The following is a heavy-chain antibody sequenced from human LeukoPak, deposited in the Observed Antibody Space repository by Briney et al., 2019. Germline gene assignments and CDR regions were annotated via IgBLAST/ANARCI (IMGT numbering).Heavy chain of an antibody. J-gene: IGHJ6*02. CDR3: ARAEVRGVIITPYYYYGMDV. D-gene: IGHD3-10*01. CDR1: GGSISSSNW. Sequence: SATLSLTCAVSGGSISSSNWWSWVRQPPGKGLEWIGEIYHSGSTNYNPSLKSRVTISVDKSKNQFSLKLSSVTAADTAVYYCARAEVRGVIITPYYYYGMDVWGQGTTVTVSS. V-gene: IGHV4-4*02. CDR2: IYHSGST.